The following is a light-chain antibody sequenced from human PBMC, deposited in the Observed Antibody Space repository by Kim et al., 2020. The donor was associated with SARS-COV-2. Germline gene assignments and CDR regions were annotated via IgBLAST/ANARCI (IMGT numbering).Light chain of an antibody. CDR3: QAWDRSTAV. J-gene: IGLJ2*01. CDR1: KLGDKY. CDR2: QDS. Sequence: VSPGQTASITCGGDKLGDKYACWYQQKPGQSPVLVIYQDSKRPSGIPERFSGSNSGNTATLTISGTQAMDEADYYCQAWDRSTAVFGGGTQLTVL. V-gene: IGLV3-1*01.